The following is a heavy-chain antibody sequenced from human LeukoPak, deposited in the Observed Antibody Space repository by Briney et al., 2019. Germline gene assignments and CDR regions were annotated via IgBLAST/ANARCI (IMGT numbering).Heavy chain of an antibody. CDR3: AREGEYSSGWFGTDNY. J-gene: IGHJ4*02. CDR1: GFTFSRYW. V-gene: IGHV3-7*01. D-gene: IGHD6-19*01. CDR2: IKQDGSQK. Sequence: GGSLRLSCAASGFTFSRYWMSWVRQAPGKGLEWVANIKQDGSQKYYVASVQGRFTISRDNAKNSLYLQMSSLRAEDTAVYYCAREGEYSSGWFGTDNYWGQGTLVIVSS.